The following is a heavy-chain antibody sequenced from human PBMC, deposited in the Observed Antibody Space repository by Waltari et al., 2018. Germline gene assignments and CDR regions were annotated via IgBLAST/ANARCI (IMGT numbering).Heavy chain of an antibody. CDR1: GYTFTGYY. CDR3: ARETEGGSYYKH. V-gene: IGHV1-2*02. J-gene: IGHJ1*01. Sequence: QVQLVQSGAEVKKPGASVKVSCKASGYTFTGYYMHWVRQAPGQGLEWMGWINPNMGGTNYAQKFQGRGTMTRDTSISTAYMELSRLRSDDTAVYYCARETEGGSYYKHWGQGTLVTVSS. CDR2: INPNMGGT. D-gene: IGHD1-26*01.